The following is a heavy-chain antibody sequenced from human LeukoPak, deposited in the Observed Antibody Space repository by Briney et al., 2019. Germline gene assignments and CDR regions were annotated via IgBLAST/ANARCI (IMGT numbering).Heavy chain of an antibody. CDR3: ARAQQLKNYYYYMDV. V-gene: IGHV4-39*01. CDR2: IYYSGST. CDR1: GGSISSSSYY. J-gene: IGHJ6*03. D-gene: IGHD6-13*01. Sequence: PSETLSLTCTVSGGSISSSSYYWGWILQPPGKGLEWIGSIYYSGSTYYNPSLKSRVTISVDTSKNQFSLKLSSVTAADTAVYYCARAQQLKNYYYYMDVWGKGTTVTGSS.